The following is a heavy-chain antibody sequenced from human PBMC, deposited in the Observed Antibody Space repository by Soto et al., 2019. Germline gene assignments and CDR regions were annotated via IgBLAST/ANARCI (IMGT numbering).Heavy chain of an antibody. CDR2: IYPGDSDT. CDR1: GYSFTSYW. CDR3: AKHRELFYYDSGGPGPVVVFDI. V-gene: IGHV5-51*01. D-gene: IGHD3-22*01. J-gene: IGHJ3*02. Sequence: GESLKISCKGSGYSFTSYWIGWVRQMPGKGLEWMGIIYPGDSDTRYSPSFQGQVTISADKSISTAYLQWSSLKASDTAMYYWAKHRELFYYDSGGPGPVVVFDIWGKGKMATVSS.